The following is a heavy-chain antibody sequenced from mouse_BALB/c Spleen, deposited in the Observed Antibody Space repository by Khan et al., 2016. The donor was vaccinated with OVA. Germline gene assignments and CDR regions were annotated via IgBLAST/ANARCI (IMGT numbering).Heavy chain of an antibody. Sequence: QIQLVQSGPELKQPGETVKISCKASGYTFTNYGMNWVKQAPGKGLKWMGWIYTYTGEPTYADDFKGRFAFSLESSASTAYLQINNLTNEDTATYFCARGSSRAMDYWGQGTSGTVAS. CDR1: GYTFTNYG. V-gene: IGHV9-3-1*01. CDR2: IYTYTGEP. J-gene: IGHJ4*01. D-gene: IGHD1-1*01. CDR3: ARGSSRAMDY.